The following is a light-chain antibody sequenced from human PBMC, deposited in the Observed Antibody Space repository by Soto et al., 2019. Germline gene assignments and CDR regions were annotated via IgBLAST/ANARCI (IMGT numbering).Light chain of an antibody. CDR2: GAS. CDR3: LQYGSSPYT. CDR1: QSVSSSY. J-gene: IGKJ2*01. Sequence: EIVLTQSPGTLSLSPGERATLSCRASQSVSSSYLAWYQQKPGQAPRPLIYGASSRATGIPDRFSGSGSGTDLTLTIRRLEPDAFEVYYCLQYGSSPYTFGQGTKLEIK. V-gene: IGKV3-20*01.